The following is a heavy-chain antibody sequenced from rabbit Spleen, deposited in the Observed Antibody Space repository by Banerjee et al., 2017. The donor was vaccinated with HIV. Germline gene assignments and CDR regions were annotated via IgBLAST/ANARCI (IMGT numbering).Heavy chain of an antibody. CDR3: ARDSGSSFSSYGMDL. D-gene: IGHD8-1*01. Sequence: EQLEESGGGLVKPEGSLTLTCTASGVSFSSNYYMCWVRQAPGKGLEWIACIDTGSRDFTYYASWAKGRFTISKTSSTTVTLQMTSLTAADTATYFCARDSGSSFSSYGMDLWGQGTLVTVS. V-gene: IGHV1S45*01. J-gene: IGHJ6*01. CDR2: IDTGSRDFT. CDR1: GVSFSSNYY.